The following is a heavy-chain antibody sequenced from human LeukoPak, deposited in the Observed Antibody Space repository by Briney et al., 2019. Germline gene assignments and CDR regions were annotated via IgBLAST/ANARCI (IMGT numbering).Heavy chain of an antibody. CDR2: IYYDGSTK. J-gene: IGHJ4*02. CDR3: ARDYPARYYYGSGSYPDS. D-gene: IGHD3-10*01. Sequence: GGSLRLSCAASGFSFRSHVMHWFRRAPGKGLEWVAVIYYDGSTKKYADSVRGRFSISRDNSLNTLFLQMTSLKAEVTAVYYCARDYPARYYYGSGSYPDSWGQGTLVTVSS. CDR1: GFSFRSHV. V-gene: IGHV3-33*01.